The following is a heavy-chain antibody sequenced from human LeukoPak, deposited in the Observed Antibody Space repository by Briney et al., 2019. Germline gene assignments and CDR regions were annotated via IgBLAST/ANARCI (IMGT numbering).Heavy chain of an antibody. J-gene: IGHJ4*02. Sequence: GGSLRLSCAASGFTFTNYWMSWVRQAPGKGLEWVANIKQGASEIYYVDSVEGRFTFSRDNAKNSLSLQMTNLRGEDTAVYYCVRALGSSSADYWGQGTLVTVSS. CDR1: GFTFTNYW. D-gene: IGHD6-6*01. V-gene: IGHV3-7*01. CDR2: IKQGASEI. CDR3: VRALGSSSADY.